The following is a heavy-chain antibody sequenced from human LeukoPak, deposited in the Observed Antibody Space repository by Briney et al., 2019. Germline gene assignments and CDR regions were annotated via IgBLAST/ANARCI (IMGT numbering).Heavy chain of an antibody. D-gene: IGHD4-11*01. CDR2: ISSSSSYI. J-gene: IGHJ4*02. V-gene: IGHV3-21*01. CDR1: GFTFSSYG. Sequence: GGSLRLSCAASGFTFSSYGMHWVRQAPGKGLEWVSSISSSSSYIYYADSVKGRFTISRDNAKNSLYLQMNSLRAEDTAVYYCARVPKNGDVYSNPFDYWGQGTLVTVSS. CDR3: ARVPKNGDVYSNPFDY.